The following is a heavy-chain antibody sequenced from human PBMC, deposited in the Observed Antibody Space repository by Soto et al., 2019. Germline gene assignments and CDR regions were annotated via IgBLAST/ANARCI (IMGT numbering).Heavy chain of an antibody. CDR2: IYYSGST. D-gene: IGHD4-4*01. J-gene: IGHJ5*02. CDR3: SSAFLPPISNGLQAYNWFDP. CDR1: GGSISSGGYY. V-gene: IGHV4-31*03. Sequence: SETLSLTCTVSGGSISSGGYYWGWIRQHPGKGLEWIGYIYYSGSTYYNPSLKSRVTISVDTSKNQFSLKLSSVTAADTAVYYCSSAFLPPISNGLQAYNWFDPWGQGTLVTVSS.